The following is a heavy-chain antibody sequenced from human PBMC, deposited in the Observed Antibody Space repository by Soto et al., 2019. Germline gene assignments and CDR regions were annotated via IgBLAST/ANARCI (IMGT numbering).Heavy chain of an antibody. J-gene: IGHJ4*02. D-gene: IGHD3-10*01. Sequence: EVQLLESGGGLVQPGGSLRLSCAASGFTFHNYAMSWVRQAPGKGLEWVSAISGSGGSTYYADSVKGRFTISRDNSKNTLYLQMNSLRAEDTAVYYCAKDRFYGSGSYTVFDYWGQGPLVTVSS. CDR2: ISGSGGST. V-gene: IGHV3-23*01. CDR3: AKDRFYGSGSYTVFDY. CDR1: GFTFHNYA.